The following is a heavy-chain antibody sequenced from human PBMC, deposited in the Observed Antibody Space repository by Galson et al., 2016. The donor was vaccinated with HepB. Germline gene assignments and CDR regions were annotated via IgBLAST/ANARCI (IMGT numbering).Heavy chain of an antibody. CDR2: ISSRSTYI. CDR3: AREKGGSTMASHWFDP. D-gene: IGHD4/OR15-4a*01. V-gene: IGHV3-21*01. J-gene: IGHJ5*02. CDR1: GFTFSTQS. Sequence: SLRLSCAASGFTFSTQSMNWVRQAPGKGLEWVASISSRSTYIHYADPVEGRFTISRNNADNSLYLEMSSLRVEDTAVYYCAREKGGSTMASHWFDPWGQGTLVPVSS.